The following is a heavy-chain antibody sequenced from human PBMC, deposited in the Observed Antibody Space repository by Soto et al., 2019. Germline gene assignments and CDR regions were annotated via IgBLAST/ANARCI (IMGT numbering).Heavy chain of an antibody. CDR3: AREGGSTRDYYYYGMDV. V-gene: IGHV4-59*01. CDR2: IYYSGST. CDR1: GGSISSYY. D-gene: IGHD2-2*01. Sequence: SETLSLTCTVSGGSISSYYWSWIRQPPGKGLEWIGYIYYSGSTNYNPSLKSRVTISVDTSKNQFSLKLSSVTAADTAVYYCAREGGSTRDYYYYGMDVWGQGTTVTVSS. J-gene: IGHJ6*02.